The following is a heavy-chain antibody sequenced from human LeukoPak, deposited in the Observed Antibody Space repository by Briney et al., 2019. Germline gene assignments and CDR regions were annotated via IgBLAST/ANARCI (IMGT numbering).Heavy chain of an antibody. J-gene: IGHJ1*01. V-gene: IGHV3-48*03. CDR1: GFTFSGYE. CDR2: ISSSGNSI. Sequence: GGSLRLSCTASGFTFSGYEMNWVRQAPGKGLEWVSYISSSGNSIYYADSVKGRFTISRDNAKNSLYLQMNSVRAEDMAVYYCARGRFGSCWGQGTLVTVSS. D-gene: IGHD6-13*01. CDR3: ARGRFGSC.